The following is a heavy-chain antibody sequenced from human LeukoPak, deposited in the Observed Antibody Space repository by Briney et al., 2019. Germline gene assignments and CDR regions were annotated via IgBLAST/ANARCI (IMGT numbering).Heavy chain of an antibody. CDR1: GFSFSSYE. CDR3: AELGITMIGGV. Sequence: PGGSLRLSCAASGFSFSSYEMNWVRQAPGKGLECVSYISSSGSTMYYADSVKGRFTISRDNAKNSLYLQMNSLRAEDTAVYYCAELGITMIGGVWGKGTTVTISS. D-gene: IGHD3-10*02. J-gene: IGHJ6*04. CDR2: ISSSGSTM. V-gene: IGHV3-48*03.